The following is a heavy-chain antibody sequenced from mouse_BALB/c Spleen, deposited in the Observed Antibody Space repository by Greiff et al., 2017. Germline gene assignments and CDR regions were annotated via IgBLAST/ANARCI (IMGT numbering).Heavy chain of an antibody. CDR2: IWGDGST. D-gene: IGHD1-2*01. V-gene: IGHV2-3*01. Sequence: VQLMESGPGLVAPSQCLSITCTASGFSFTSYGVSWVRQPPGKGLEWLGVIWGDGSTNYHSALISSLSISKDNSKSQVFLKLNSLQTDDTATYYCAKTGGALRRYYFDYWGQGTTLTVSS. CDR3: AKTGGALRRYYFDY. CDR1: GFSFTSYG. J-gene: IGHJ2*01.